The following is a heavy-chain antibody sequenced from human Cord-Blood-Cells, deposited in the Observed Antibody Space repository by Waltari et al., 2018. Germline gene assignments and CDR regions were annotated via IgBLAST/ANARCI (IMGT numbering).Heavy chain of an antibody. CDR2: IMPIFGTA. J-gene: IGHJ3*02. Sequence: QVQLVQSGAAVKKPGSSVKVSCKASVGPFSRYAIRWVRQDPGQGLEWRGGIMPIFGTANDAQKFQGRVTITADESTSTAYMELSSLRSEDTAVYYCARGYRPYSGSYDAFDIWGQGTMVTVSS. D-gene: IGHD1-26*01. CDR1: VGPFSRYA. V-gene: IGHV1-69*01. CDR3: ARGYRPYSGSYDAFDI.